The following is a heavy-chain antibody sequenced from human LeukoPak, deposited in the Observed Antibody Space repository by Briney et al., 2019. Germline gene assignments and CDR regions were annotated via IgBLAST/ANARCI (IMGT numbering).Heavy chain of an antibody. D-gene: IGHD3-3*01. V-gene: IGHV3-11*04. Sequence: GSLRLSCSASGFTFSDYYMGWIRQAPGKGVEWISYITSSGNSVYYAASVKGRFTISRDNAKNSLYLQVNSLTAEDAAVYYCARAGVDSSGYYYQGFDYWGQGTQVTVSS. CDR2: ITSSGNSV. CDR3: ARAGVDSSGYYYQGFDY. CDR1: GFTFSDYY. J-gene: IGHJ4*02.